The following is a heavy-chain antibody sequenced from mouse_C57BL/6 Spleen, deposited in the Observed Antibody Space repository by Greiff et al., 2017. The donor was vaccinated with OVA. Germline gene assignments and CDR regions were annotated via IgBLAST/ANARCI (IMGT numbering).Heavy chain of an antibody. CDR2: IYPSDSET. D-gene: IGHD4-1*01. CDR1: GYTFTSYW. CDR3: ARYGTRGFAY. J-gene: IGHJ3*01. Sequence: QVQLKQPGAELVRPGSSVKLSCKASGYTFTSYWMDWVKQRPGQGLEWIGNIYPSDSETHYNQKFKDKATLTVDKSSSTAYMQRSSLTSEDSAVYYGARYGTRGFAYWGQGTLVTVSA. V-gene: IGHV1-61*01.